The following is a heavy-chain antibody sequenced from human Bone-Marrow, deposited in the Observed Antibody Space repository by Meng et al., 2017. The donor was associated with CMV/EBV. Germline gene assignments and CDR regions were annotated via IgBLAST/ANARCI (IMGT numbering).Heavy chain of an antibody. CDR3: AKVPVGASSKTHFDY. J-gene: IGHJ4*02. CDR2: ISGSGGST. V-gene: IGHV3-23*01. D-gene: IGHD1-26*01. CDR1: GLTFSSYA. Sequence: GESLKISCAASGLTFSSYAMSWVRQAPGKGLEWVSAISGSGGSTYYADSVKGRFTISRDNSKNTLYLQMNSLRAEDTAVYYCAKVPVGASSKTHFDYWGQGTRVTVSS.